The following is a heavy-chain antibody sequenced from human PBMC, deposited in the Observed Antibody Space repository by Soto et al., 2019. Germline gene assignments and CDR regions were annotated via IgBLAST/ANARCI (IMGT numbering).Heavy chain of an antibody. V-gene: IGHV3-33*01. D-gene: IGHD3-22*01. J-gene: IGHJ5*02. CDR2: IWYDGSNK. CDR3: ARDFEYYYDSSGSTRPWFDP. Sequence: QVQLVESGGGVVQPGRSLRLSCAASGFTFSSYGMHWVRQAPGKGLEWVAVIWYDGSNKYYADSVKGRFTISRDNSKNTLYLQMNSLRAEDTAVYYCARDFEYYYDSSGSTRPWFDPWGQGTLVTVSS. CDR1: GFTFSSYG.